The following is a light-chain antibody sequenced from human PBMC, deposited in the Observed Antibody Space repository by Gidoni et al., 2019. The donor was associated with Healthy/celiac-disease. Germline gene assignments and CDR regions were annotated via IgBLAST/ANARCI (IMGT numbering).Light chain of an antibody. J-gene: IGLJ2*01. CDR1: KLGDNY. CDR3: QAWDSSTVV. V-gene: IGLV3-1*01. Sequence: SYELTQPPSVSVSPGQTASITCSGDKLGDNYACWYQQKPGQSPVLVIYQDSKRPSGIPERFSGSNSGNTATLTISGTKAMDEADYYCQAWDSSTVVFGGGTKLTVL. CDR2: QDS.